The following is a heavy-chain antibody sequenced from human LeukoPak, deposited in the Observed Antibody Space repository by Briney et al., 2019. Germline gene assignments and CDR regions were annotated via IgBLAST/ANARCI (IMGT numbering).Heavy chain of an antibody. V-gene: IGHV3-48*01. CDR2: ISSSSSTI. CDR3: ARDRTQGYGGNSDY. CDR1: GFTFSSYS. J-gene: IGHJ4*02. Sequence: PGGSLRLSCAASGFTFSSYSMNWVRQAPGKGLEWVSYISSSSSTIYYADSVKGRLTISRDKATNSLYLQINSLRAEHTAVYYCARDRTQGYGGNSDYWGQGTLVIVSS. D-gene: IGHD4-23*01.